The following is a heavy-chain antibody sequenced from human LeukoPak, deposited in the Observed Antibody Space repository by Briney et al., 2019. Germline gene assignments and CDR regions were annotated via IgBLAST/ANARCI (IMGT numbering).Heavy chain of an antibody. D-gene: IGHD3-10*01. V-gene: IGHV4-39*01. CDR3: ARIPWFGEFMVGSYYFDY. CDR1: GGSISSSSYY. CDR2: IYYSGST. J-gene: IGHJ4*02. Sequence: SETLSLTCTVSGGSISSSSYYWGWIRQPPGKGLEWIGSIYYSGSTYYNPSLKSRVTISVDTSKNQFSLKLSSVTAADTAVYYCARIPWFGEFMVGSYYFDYWGQGTLVTASS.